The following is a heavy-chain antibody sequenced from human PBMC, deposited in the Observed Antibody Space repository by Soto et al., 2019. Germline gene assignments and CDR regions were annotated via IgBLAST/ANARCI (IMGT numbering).Heavy chain of an antibody. V-gene: IGHV3-15*01. J-gene: IGHJ4*02. CDR1: GFTFNKAW. D-gene: IGHD3-22*01. CDR2: IKTNTEAGTA. Sequence: PGGSLRLSCAASGFTFNKAWAHWIRQAPGKGLEWLGRIKTNTEAGTADYAAPVKGRFTISRDDSKNTLYLQMNSLKTEDTAVYYCTTDPVTMIVVVPSSGWGQGTLVTVSS. CDR3: TTDPVTMIVVVPSSG.